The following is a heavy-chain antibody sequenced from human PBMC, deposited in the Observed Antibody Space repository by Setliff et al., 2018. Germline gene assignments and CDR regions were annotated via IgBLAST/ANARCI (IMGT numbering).Heavy chain of an antibody. Sequence: GASVKVSCKASGYTFIGYYMRWVRQAPGQGLEWMGWINPNSGGTNYAQKFQGRVTMTRDTSISTAYMELSRLRSDDTAVYYCARVHKWELPGYKSGMDVWGQGTTVTVSS. CDR3: ARVHKWELPGYKSGMDV. J-gene: IGHJ6*02. CDR1: GYTFIGYY. V-gene: IGHV1-2*02. D-gene: IGHD1-26*01. CDR2: INPNSGGT.